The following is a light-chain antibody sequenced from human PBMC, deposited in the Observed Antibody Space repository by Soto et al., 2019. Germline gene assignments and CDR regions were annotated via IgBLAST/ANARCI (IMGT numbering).Light chain of an antibody. CDR1: QSISTW. CDR3: QQYHSYST. CDR2: KAS. J-gene: IGKJ1*01. V-gene: IGKV1-5*03. Sequence: DIQMTQSPSTLSASVGDRVTITCRASQSISTWLAWYQQKPGKAPKILIYKASSLKSGVPSRFSGSGSGTEFTLTVSSLQPDDFATYYCQQYHSYSTFGQGTKVDIK.